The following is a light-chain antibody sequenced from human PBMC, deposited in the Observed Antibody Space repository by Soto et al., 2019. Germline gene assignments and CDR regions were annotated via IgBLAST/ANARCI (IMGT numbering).Light chain of an antibody. CDR2: EVS. Sequence: QSVLTQPASVSGSPGQSITISCTGTSSEVGGYNYVSWYQQYPGKARKLMIYEVSNRPSGVSNRFSGSKSGNTASLTISGLQAEDEADYYCSSYTSSSTLGFGSGTKVTVL. V-gene: IGLV2-14*01. CDR3: SSYTSSSTLG. CDR1: SSEVGGYNY. J-gene: IGLJ1*01.